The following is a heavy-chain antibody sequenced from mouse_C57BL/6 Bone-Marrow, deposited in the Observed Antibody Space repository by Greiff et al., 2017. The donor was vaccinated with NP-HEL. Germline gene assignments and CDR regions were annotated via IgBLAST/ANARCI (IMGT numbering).Heavy chain of an antibody. CDR1: GYTFTSYW. CDR3: ARRALLTTVVADWYFDV. Sequence: VQLQQPGAELVRPGTSVKLSCKASGYTFTSYWMHWVKQRPGQGLEWIGVIDPSDSYTNYNQKFKGKATLTVDTSSSTAYMQLSSLTSEDSAVYYCARRALLTTVVADWYFDVWGTGTTVTVSS. CDR2: IDPSDSYT. V-gene: IGHV1-59*01. J-gene: IGHJ1*03. D-gene: IGHD1-1*01.